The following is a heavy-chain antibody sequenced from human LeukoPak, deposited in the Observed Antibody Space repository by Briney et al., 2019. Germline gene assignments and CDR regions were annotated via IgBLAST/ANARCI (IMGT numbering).Heavy chain of an antibody. CDR2: IRHDGNEK. J-gene: IGHJ3*02. D-gene: IGHD3-22*01. Sequence: QPGGSLRLSCAASGFTFSSHWMSWVRQAPGKGLEWVANIRHDGNEKYYVDSVKGRFTISRDNAKSSLYLQMNILRAEDTAVYYCAREWYFYDTRGQGDAFDIWGQGTMVTVSS. V-gene: IGHV3-7*05. CDR3: AREWYFYDTRGQGDAFDI. CDR1: GFTFSSHW.